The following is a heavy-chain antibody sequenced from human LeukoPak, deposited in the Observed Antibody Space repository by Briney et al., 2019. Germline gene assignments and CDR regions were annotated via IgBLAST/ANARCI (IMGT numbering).Heavy chain of an antibody. V-gene: IGHV1-18*01. CDR1: GYTFTSYG. D-gene: IGHD3-22*01. CDR3: ARSPRYYDSSGDFGY. J-gene: IGHJ4*02. CDR2: ISAYNGNT. Sequence: ASVKVSCKASGYTFTSYGISWVRQAPGQGLEWMGWISAYNGNTNYAQKLQGRVTMTRDTSTSTAYLELRSLRSDDTAVYYCARSPRYYDSSGDFGYWGQGTLVTVSS.